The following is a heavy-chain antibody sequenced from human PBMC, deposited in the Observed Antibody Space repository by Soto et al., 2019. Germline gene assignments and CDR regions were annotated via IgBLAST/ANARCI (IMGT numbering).Heavy chain of an antibody. D-gene: IGHD4-17*01. CDR3: VRGGAYGDYRLDY. J-gene: IGHJ4*02. Sequence: EVQLVESGGGLVQPGGSLRLSCAASGFNFSIYWMHWVRQAPGKGLVWVSRINSDGSATYYADSVKGRFTISRDNAKNTLYLQMHSLRAEDTAAYYCVRGGAYGDYRLDYWGQGTPVTVSS. V-gene: IGHV3-74*01. CDR1: GFNFSIYW. CDR2: INSDGSAT.